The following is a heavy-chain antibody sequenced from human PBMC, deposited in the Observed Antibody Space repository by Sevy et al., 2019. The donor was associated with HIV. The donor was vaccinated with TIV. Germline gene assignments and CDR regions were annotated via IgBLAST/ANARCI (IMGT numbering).Heavy chain of an antibody. CDR2: IYYSGST. D-gene: IGHD3-22*01. J-gene: IGHJ4*02. V-gene: IGHV4-59*01. Sequence: SETLSLTCTVSGGSISSYYWSWIRQPPGKGLEWIGYIYYSGSTNYNPSLKSRVTISVDTSKNQFSLKLSTVTAAATAVYYCARAAYYYDSSGYYRYYFDYWGQGTLVTVSS. CDR1: GGSISSYY. CDR3: ARAAYYYDSSGYYRYYFDY.